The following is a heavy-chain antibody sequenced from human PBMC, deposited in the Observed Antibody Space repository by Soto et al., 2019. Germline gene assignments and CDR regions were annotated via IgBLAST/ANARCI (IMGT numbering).Heavy chain of an antibody. CDR3: ARVGRDYGDPFDY. CDR2: IYYSGST. CDR1: GGSISSYC. V-gene: IGHV4-59*01. Sequence: PSETLSLTCTVSGGSISSYCWSWIRQPPGKGLEWIGYIYYSGSTNYNPSLKSRVTISVDTSKNQFSLKLSSVTAADTAVYYCARVGRDYGDPFDYWGQGTLVTVSS. D-gene: IGHD4-17*01. J-gene: IGHJ4*02.